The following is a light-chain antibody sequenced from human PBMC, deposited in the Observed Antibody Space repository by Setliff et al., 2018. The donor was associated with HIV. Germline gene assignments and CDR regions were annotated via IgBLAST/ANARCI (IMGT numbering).Light chain of an antibody. Sequence: QSALTQPASVSGSPGQSITISCTGTSSDVGSYNFVSWYQQHPGKAPKLILYEVSKWPSRVSNHFSGSKSGNTASLTISGLQTEDEAEYYCCSYASSGSLVFGTGTKVTVL. CDR1: SSDVGSYNF. CDR3: CSYASSGSLV. J-gene: IGLJ1*01. V-gene: IGLV2-23*02. CDR2: EVS.